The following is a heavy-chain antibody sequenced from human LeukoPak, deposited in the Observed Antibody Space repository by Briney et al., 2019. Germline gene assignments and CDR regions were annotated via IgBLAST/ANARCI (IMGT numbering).Heavy chain of an antibody. Sequence: EGSLRLSCAASGNYWMHWVRQAPGKGPVWVSHINSDGSWTSYADSVKGRFTISKDNAKNTVYLQMNNLRAEDTAVYYCVSFYETYWGRGTLVTVSS. V-gene: IGHV3-74*01. CDR1: GNYW. D-gene: IGHD2-2*01. CDR2: INSDGSWT. J-gene: IGHJ4*02. CDR3: VSFYETY.